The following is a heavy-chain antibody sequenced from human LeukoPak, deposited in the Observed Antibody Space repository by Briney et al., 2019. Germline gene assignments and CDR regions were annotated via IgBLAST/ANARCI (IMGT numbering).Heavy chain of an antibody. D-gene: IGHD4-23*01. CDR2: ISGSGGST. CDR1: GFTFSSYA. Sequence: GGSLRLSCAASGFTFSSYAISWVRQAPGKGLEWVSAISGSGGSTHYADSVKGRFTISRDNSKNTLYLQMNSLRAEDTAVYYCAKWVDYGGKRFYYMDVWGKGTTVTVSS. CDR3: AKWVDYGGKRFYYMDV. J-gene: IGHJ6*03. V-gene: IGHV3-23*01.